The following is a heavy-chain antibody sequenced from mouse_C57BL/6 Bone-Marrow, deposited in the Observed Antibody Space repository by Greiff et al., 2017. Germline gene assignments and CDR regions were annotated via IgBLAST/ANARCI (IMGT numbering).Heavy chain of an antibody. J-gene: IGHJ4*01. CDR1: GYAFSSSW. Sequence: VQLQQSGPELVKPGASVKISCKASGYAFSSSWMNWVKQRPGKGLEWIGRIYPGDGDTNYNGKFKGKATLTADKSSSTAYMQLSSLTSEDSAVYFCARRDGSSYEDYAMDYWGQGTSVTVSS. V-gene: IGHV1-82*01. CDR2: IYPGDGDT. D-gene: IGHD1-1*01. CDR3: ARRDGSSYEDYAMDY.